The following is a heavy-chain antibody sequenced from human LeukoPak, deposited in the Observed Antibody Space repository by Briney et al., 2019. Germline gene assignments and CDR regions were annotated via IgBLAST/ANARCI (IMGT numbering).Heavy chain of an antibody. V-gene: IGHV3-74*01. CDR3: ASAYYYRLPD. CDR2: INSDGTT. J-gene: IGHJ4*02. CDR1: GFTFSSYW. Sequence: GGSLRLSCAASGFTFSSYWMHWVRQAPGKGLVWVSRINSDGTTTYADSVKGRFTISRDNAKNTLYLQMNRLRAEDTALYYCASAYYYRLPDWGQGTPVTVSS. D-gene: IGHD3-10*01.